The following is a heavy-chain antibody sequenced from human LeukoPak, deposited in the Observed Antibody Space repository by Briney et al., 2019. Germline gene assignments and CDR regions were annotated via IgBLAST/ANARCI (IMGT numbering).Heavy chain of an antibody. J-gene: IGHJ4*02. CDR2: IYSGGST. V-gene: IGHV3-53*04. CDR1: GFTVSSNY. Sequence: GGSLRLSCAASGFTVSSNYMSWVRQAPGKGLEWVSVIYSGGSTYYADSVKGRFTISRHNSKNTLYLQTNSLRAEDTAVYYCAREGSLAFDYWGQGTLVTVSS. CDR3: AREGSLAFDY. D-gene: IGHD3-10*01.